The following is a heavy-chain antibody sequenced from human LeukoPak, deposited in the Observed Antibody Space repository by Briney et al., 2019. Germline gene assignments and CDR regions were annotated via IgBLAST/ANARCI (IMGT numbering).Heavy chain of an antibody. V-gene: IGHV4-61*02. D-gene: IGHD3-9*01. CDR2: IYTSGST. J-gene: IGHJ3*02. CDR3: ARDQYYDILTGYYRSGAFDI. Sequence: SETLSLTCTVSGGSISSGSYYWSWIRQPAGKGLEWIGRIYTSGSTNYNPSLKSRVTISVDTSKNQFSLKLSSVTAADTAVYYCARDQYYDILTGYYRSGAFDIWGQGTMVTVSS. CDR1: GGSISSGSYY.